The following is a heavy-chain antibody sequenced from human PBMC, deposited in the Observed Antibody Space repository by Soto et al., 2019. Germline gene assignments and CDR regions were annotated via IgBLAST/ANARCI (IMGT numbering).Heavy chain of an antibody. V-gene: IGHV3-23*01. D-gene: IGHD3-22*01. Sequence: VGSLRLSCAASGFTFSIYAMSWVRQAPGKGLEWVSTIGGSGGGTTYADFVRGRFTVSRDNSRNTLYLQMNSLRAEDTAIYYCAKDAPGSGWLSDYWGRGTLVTVSS. CDR3: AKDAPGSGWLSDY. CDR1: GFTFSIYA. CDR2: IGGSGGGT. J-gene: IGHJ4*02.